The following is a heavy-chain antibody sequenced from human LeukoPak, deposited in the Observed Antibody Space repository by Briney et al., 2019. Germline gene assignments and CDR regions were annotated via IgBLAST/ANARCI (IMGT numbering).Heavy chain of an antibody. Sequence: GGSLRLSCAAAGFRFSGFWMHWVRQAPGKGLVWVSSINSDGSATNYAESVKGRFSISRDNAKNTVSLQMNSLRAEDTAVYYCARGTWATLYYYYMDVWGKGTTVTVSS. CDR3: ARGTWATLYYYYMDV. V-gene: IGHV3-74*01. CDR1: GFRFSGFW. J-gene: IGHJ6*03. D-gene: IGHD5-24*01. CDR2: INSDGSAT.